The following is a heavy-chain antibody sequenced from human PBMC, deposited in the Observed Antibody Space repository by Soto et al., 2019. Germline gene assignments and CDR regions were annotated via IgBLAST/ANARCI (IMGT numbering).Heavy chain of an antibody. V-gene: IGHV3-23*01. J-gene: IGHJ4*02. CDR1: GFTFSSYA. D-gene: IGHD6-6*01. CDR2: ISDSGGTT. Sequence: EVQLLESGGSLVQPGGSLRLSCAASGFTFSSYAMSWVRQGPGKGLEWVSAISDSGGTTYYADYVKGRFTISRDNSKSTLYLQMNSLRGEDTAIYYCARSSSSSGPWGQGTLVTVSS. CDR3: ARSSSSSGP.